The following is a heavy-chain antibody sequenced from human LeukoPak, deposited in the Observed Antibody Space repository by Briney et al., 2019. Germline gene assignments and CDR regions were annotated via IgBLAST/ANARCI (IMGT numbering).Heavy chain of an antibody. V-gene: IGHV4-39*07. Sequence: PSETLSLTCTVSGGSISSSSYYWGWIRQPPGKGLEWIGSIYYSGSTYYNPSLKSRVTISVDTSKNQFSLKLSSVTAADTAVYYCARSCGYCSSTSSYMDVWGKGTTVTVSS. CDR2: IYYSGST. CDR3: ARSCGYCSSTSSYMDV. J-gene: IGHJ6*03. D-gene: IGHD2-2*03. CDR1: GGSISSSSYY.